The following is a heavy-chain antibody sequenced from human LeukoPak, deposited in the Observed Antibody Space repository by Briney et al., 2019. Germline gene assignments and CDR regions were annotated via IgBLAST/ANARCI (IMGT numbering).Heavy chain of an antibody. Sequence: GASVKVSCKASGGTFSSYAISWVRQAPGQGLEWMGRIISILGIANYAQKFQGRVTITADKSTSTAYMELSSLRSEDTAVYYCARAVVSMPPREQWLMDYWGQGTLVTVSS. CDR1: GGTFSSYA. J-gene: IGHJ4*02. CDR2: IISILGIA. D-gene: IGHD6-19*01. CDR3: ARAVVSMPPREQWLMDY. V-gene: IGHV1-69*04.